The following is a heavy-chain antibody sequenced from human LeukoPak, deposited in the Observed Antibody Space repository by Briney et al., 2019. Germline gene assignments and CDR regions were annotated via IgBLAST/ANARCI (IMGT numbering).Heavy chain of an antibody. CDR3: VREVRFRGYSYGYGPDYSYYHMDV. Sequence: SVKVSCKASAGTFSNYGVSWVRQAPGQGLEWVGGIIPTLDTPNFAQKFKGRVTVTTDESSTTVYMDLSSLTSEDTAVYYCVREVRFRGYSYGYGPDYSYYHMDVWGKGTTVTVSS. CDR1: AGTFSNYG. J-gene: IGHJ6*03. V-gene: IGHV1-69*05. D-gene: IGHD5-18*01. CDR2: IIPTLDTP.